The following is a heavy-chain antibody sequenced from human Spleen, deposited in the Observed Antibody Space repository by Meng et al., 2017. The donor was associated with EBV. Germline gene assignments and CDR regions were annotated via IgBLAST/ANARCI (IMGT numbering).Heavy chain of an antibody. CDR1: GGSISSSKW. J-gene: IGHJ4*02. V-gene: IGHV4-4*02. Sequence: RRRESGPGLAKPSGTLSLTCGVAGGSISSSKWWSWVRQPPGKGLEWIGEIHHSGSTNFNPSLKSRVTISVDKSKNQFSLKLSSVTAADTAVYYCATTYGDDSHYFDYWGQGTLVTVSS. CDR2: IHHSGST. CDR3: ATTYGDDSHYFDY. D-gene: IGHD4-17*01.